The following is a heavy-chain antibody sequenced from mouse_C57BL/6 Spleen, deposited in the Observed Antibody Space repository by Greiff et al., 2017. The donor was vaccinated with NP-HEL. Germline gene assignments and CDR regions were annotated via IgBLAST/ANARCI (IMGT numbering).Heavy chain of an antibody. Sequence: EVQLQQSGAELVRPGASVKLSCTASGFNIKDDYMHWVKQRPEQGLEWIGWIDPENGDTEYASKFQGKATITADTSSNTAYLQLSSLTSEDTAVYYCTTTGYYAMDYWGQGTSVTVSS. CDR1: GFNIKDDY. CDR3: TTTGYYAMDY. V-gene: IGHV14-4*01. J-gene: IGHJ4*01. CDR2: IDPENGDT. D-gene: IGHD4-1*01.